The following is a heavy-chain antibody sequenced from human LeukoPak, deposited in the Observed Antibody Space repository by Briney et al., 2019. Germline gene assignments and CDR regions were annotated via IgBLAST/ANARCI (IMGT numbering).Heavy chain of an antibody. CDR2: IYYSGST. CDR3: ARIPGGDYSGSYYGAAGVFDY. CDR1: GYSISSSYY. J-gene: IGHJ4*02. Sequence: PSETLSLTCTVSGYSISSSYYWSWIRQPPGKGLEWIGYIYYSGSTNYNPSLKSRVTISVDTSKNQFSLKLSSVTAADTAVYYCARIPGGDYSGSYYGAAGVFDYWGQGTLVTVSS. D-gene: IGHD1-26*01. V-gene: IGHV4-61*01.